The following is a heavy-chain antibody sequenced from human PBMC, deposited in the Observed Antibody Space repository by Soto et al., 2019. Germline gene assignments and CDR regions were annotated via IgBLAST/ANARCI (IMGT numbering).Heavy chain of an antibody. V-gene: IGHV1-69*01. CDR2: NIPISDTT. D-gene: IGHD2-2*01. CDR3: ARSQGSSTSLAIYYYYYSGMDV. J-gene: IGHJ6*02. Sequence: QVQLVQSGAEVKKPGSSVKVSCKASGGTFSSYAISWVRQAPGQGLEWMGGNIPISDTTNYAQKFQGRVTITADESTSTAYMELSSLRSEDTAVYYCARSQGSSTSLAIYYYYYSGMDVWGQGTTVTVSS. CDR1: GGTFSSYA.